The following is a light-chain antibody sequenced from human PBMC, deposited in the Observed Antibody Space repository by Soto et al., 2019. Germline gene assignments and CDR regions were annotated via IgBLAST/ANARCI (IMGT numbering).Light chain of an antibody. CDR2: GTS. CDR1: QTISNY. J-gene: IGKJ2*01. V-gene: IGKV1-39*01. CDR3: QQSYTTPHT. Sequence: DIQMTQSPSSLSASVGDRVIITCRASQTISNYVNWYQQKPGKAPQLLIYGTSSLHGGVPSRFSGSGSGTEFTLTISSLQPEDFATYSCQQSYTTPHTFGQGIKVDI.